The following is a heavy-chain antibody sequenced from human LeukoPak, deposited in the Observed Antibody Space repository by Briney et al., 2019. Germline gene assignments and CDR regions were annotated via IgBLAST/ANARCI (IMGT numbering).Heavy chain of an antibody. J-gene: IGHJ3*02. D-gene: IGHD2-8*01. CDR2: ISGSSSSI. CDR3: AREPRVSYGAFDI. Sequence: GGSLRLSCAASGFTFSSYSMNWVRQAPGKGLEWVSYISGSSSSIYYADSVKGRFTISRDNAKNSLYLQMNSLRDEDTSVYYCAREPRVSYGAFDIWGQGTMVTVSS. V-gene: IGHV3-48*02. CDR1: GFTFSSYS.